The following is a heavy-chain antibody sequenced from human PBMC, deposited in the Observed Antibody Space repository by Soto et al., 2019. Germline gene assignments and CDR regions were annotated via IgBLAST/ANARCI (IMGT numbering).Heavy chain of an antibody. Sequence: DSVKGRFTISRDNAKNSLFLQMNSLGAEDTAVYYCARDYDSSGYKFDYWGQGILVTVS. CDR3: ARDYDSSGYKFDY. J-gene: IGHJ4*02. V-gene: IGHV3-7*01. D-gene: IGHD3-22*01.